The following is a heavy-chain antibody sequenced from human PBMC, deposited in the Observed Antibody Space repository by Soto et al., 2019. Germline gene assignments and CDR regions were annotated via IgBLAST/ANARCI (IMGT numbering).Heavy chain of an antibody. CDR1: GYTFTSHA. D-gene: IGHD2-15*01. V-gene: IGHV1-3*04. J-gene: IGHJ5*01. CDR2: INNENGQT. Sequence: ASVKVSCKASGYTFTSHAIHWARQAPGQRLEWMGWINNENGQTKYSQEFQGRVTVTRDTSATTAYMELSSLTSEDTAVYYCAKSGASSPGHSFDSWGQGTLVTSPQ. CDR3: AKSGASSPGHSFDS.